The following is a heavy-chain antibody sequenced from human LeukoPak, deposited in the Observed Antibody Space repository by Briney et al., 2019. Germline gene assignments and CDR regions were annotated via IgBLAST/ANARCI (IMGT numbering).Heavy chain of an antibody. CDR3: ARHLPGLSGSPRYGWFDP. Sequence: GGSLRLSCAASGFTFSSYAMSWVRQAPGKGLEWVSAISGSGGTTYYADSVKGRFTISRDNSKNTLYLQMNSLRAEDTAVYYCARHLPGLSGSPRYGWFDPWGQGTLITVSS. J-gene: IGHJ5*02. V-gene: IGHV3-23*01. D-gene: IGHD3-10*01. CDR1: GFTFSSYA. CDR2: ISGSGGTT.